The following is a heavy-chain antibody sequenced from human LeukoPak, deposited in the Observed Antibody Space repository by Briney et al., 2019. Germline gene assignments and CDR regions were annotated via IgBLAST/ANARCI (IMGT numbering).Heavy chain of an antibody. CDR3: AGDKEYYMDG. CDR1: GGSITSGSYY. CDR2: IYTSGST. Sequence: SETLSLTCTVSGGSITSGSYYGSWSRQPAGKGLEWIGRIYTSGSTDYNPSLKSRVTISVDTPKNQYSLKLTSVTAPDTAVYDCAGDKEYYMDGWGKGTTVTVSS. J-gene: IGHJ6*03. V-gene: IGHV4-61*02.